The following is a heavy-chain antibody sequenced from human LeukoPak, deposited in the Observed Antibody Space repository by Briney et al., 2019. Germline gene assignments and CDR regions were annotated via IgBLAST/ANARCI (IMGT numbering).Heavy chain of an antibody. J-gene: IGHJ6*02. CDR1: GGTFSSYA. V-gene: IGHV1-69*04. Sequence: SVKVSCKASGGTFSSYAISWVRQAPGQGLEWMGRIIPILGIATYAQKFQGRVTITADKSTSTAYMELSSLRFEDTAVYYCARPEGTSYYYYGMDVWGQGTTVTVSS. D-gene: IGHD1-1*01. CDR3: ARPEGTSYYYYGMDV. CDR2: IIPILGIA.